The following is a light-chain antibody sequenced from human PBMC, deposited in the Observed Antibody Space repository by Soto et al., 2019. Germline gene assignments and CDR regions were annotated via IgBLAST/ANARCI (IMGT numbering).Light chain of an antibody. Sequence: EIVMTQSPATLSVSPGERATLSCRASQSVSRNLAWYQQKPGQPPRLLIYDASNRAAGIPARFSGSGSGTDFTLTISSLEPEEFAIYYCQQRQYWTPITVGQGTRLESK. CDR3: QQRQYWTPIT. CDR2: DAS. CDR1: QSVSRN. J-gene: IGKJ5*01. V-gene: IGKV3-11*01.